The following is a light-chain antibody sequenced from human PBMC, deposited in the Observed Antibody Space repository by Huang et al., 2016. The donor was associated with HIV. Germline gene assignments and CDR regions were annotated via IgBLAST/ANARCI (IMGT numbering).Light chain of an antibody. V-gene: IGKV3-15*01. CDR2: GAS. J-gene: IGKJ2*01. CDR1: QSITNN. CDR3: QQYNNWPPEYT. Sequence: IEMTQSPATLSVSPGERATLTCRARQSITNNLAWYQQRPGQAPRLLIFGASTRATAIPARFSGSGSGTEFTLTIDSLQSEDSAVYYCQQYNNWPPEYTFGQGTKVEIK.